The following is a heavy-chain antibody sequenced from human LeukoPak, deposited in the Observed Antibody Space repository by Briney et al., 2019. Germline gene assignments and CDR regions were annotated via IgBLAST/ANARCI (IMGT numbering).Heavy chain of an antibody. CDR1: GFTVSSNY. D-gene: IGHD6-13*01. CDR3: ARDLEAANTYYFDY. CDR2: ISSAGTT. V-gene: IGHV3-66*01. Sequence: RPGGSLRLSCAASGFTVSSNYMSWVRQAPGKGLEWVSIISSAGTTYYADSVKGRFTISRDNSKNTVYLQVNSLRGEDTAVYYCARDLEAANTYYFDYWGQGTMVTVSS. J-gene: IGHJ4*02.